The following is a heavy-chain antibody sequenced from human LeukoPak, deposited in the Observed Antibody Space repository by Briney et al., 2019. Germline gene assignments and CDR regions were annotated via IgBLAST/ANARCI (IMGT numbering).Heavy chain of an antibody. CDR3: ARHGSGRYYPAEGRVDY. Sequence: SVQDSFKAFGYGFTSYYIHWVRQAPGQGLEWMRIINPRVGGTTYARKFQGRVTMTRDKSTSTVYMELSSLRSEDTAVYYCARHGSGRYYPAEGRVDYWGQGTLVTVSS. CDR1: GYGFTSYY. CDR2: INPRVGGT. J-gene: IGHJ4*02. V-gene: IGHV1-46*03. D-gene: IGHD3-10*01.